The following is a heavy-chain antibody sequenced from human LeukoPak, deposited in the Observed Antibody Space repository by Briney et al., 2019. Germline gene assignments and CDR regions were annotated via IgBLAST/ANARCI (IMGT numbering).Heavy chain of an antibody. CDR2: ISHSGTNP. CDR3: TKNGFYAFDY. CDR1: GFTFSYYE. J-gene: IGHJ4*02. Sequence: GGSLRLSCAASGFTFSYYEMNWVRQAPGKGLEWISFISHSGTNPYYADFVKGRFTISRDNAKNSLYLQMSSLRAEDTALYYCTKNGFYAFDYWGQGALVTVSS. D-gene: IGHD3-16*01. V-gene: IGHV3-48*03.